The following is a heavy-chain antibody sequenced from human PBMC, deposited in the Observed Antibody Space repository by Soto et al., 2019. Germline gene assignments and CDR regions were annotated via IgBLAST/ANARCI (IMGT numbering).Heavy chain of an antibody. CDR1: GFTFSSYA. Sequence: GGSLRLSCAASGFTFSSYAMSWVRQAPGKGLEWVSAISGNGGSTYYADSVKGRFTISRDNSKNTLYLQMSSLRAEDTAVYYCVKDPKLRTATKSAGAFDIWGQGTMVTVSS. V-gene: IGHV3-64D*08. D-gene: IGHD1-26*01. CDR2: ISGNGGST. CDR3: VKDPKLRTATKSAGAFDI. J-gene: IGHJ3*02.